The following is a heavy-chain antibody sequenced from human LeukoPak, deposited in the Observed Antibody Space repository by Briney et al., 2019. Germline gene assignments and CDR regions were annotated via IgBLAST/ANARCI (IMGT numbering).Heavy chain of an antibody. CDR3: ARDQGYYYGSGSYYYYGMDV. Sequence: EGSLRLSCAASGLIFSNSAMNWVCQAPGKGLEWVSAINNDGSYIYYAGSVKGRFTISRDNAKNSLYLRLNSLRVEDTAVYYCARDQGYYYGSGSYYYYGMDVWGQGTTVTVSS. D-gene: IGHD3-10*01. CDR2: INNDGSYI. V-gene: IGHV3-21*01. J-gene: IGHJ6*02. CDR1: GLIFSNSA.